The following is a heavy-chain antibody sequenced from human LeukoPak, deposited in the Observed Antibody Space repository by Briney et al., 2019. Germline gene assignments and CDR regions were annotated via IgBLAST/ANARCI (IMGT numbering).Heavy chain of an antibody. Sequence: RGSLRLSCAASGFTFSSYAMSWVRQAPGKGLEWVSAISGSGGSTYYADSVKGRFTISRGNSKNTLYLQMNSLRAEDTAVYYCAKGGGWYFYYFDYWGQGTLVTVSS. D-gene: IGHD6-19*01. CDR1: GFTFSSYA. V-gene: IGHV3-23*01. J-gene: IGHJ4*02. CDR2: ISGSGGST. CDR3: AKGGGWYFYYFDY.